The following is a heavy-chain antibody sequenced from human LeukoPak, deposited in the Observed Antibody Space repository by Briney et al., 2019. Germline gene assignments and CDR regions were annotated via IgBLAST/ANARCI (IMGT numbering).Heavy chain of an antibody. CDR2: TYYRSKWYN. V-gene: IGHV6-1*01. J-gene: IGHJ3*02. Sequence: SQTLSLTCAVSGDSVSSNSAAWNWIRQSPARGLEWLGRTYYRSKWYNDYAVSVKSRITINPDTSKNQFSLQLNSVTPEDTAVYYCAREEQWLVPGDAFAIWGQGTMVTVSS. CDR3: AREEQWLVPGDAFAI. CDR1: GDSVSSNSAA. D-gene: IGHD6-19*01.